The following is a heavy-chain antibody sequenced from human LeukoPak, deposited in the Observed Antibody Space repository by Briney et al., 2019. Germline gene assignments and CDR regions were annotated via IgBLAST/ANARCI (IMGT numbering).Heavy chain of an antibody. D-gene: IGHD3-3*01. CDR3: AREGTYYDFWSGYPYGMDV. V-gene: IGHV1-69*04. J-gene: IGHJ6*02. CDR1: GGTFSSYA. Sequence: SVKVSCKASGGTFSSYAISWVRQAPGQGLEWMGRIIPILGIANYAQKFQGRVTITADKSTSTAYMELSSLRSEDTAAYYCAREGTYYDFWSGYPYGMDVWGQGTTVTVSS. CDR2: IIPILGIA.